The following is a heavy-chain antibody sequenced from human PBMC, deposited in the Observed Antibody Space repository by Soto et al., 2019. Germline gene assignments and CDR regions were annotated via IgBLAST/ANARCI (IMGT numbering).Heavy chain of an antibody. J-gene: IGHJ4*02. CDR1: GFTFSNYW. V-gene: IGHV3-74*01. Sequence: EVQLVESGGGLVQPGGSLRLSCAGSGFTFSNYWMHWVRQAPGKGLEWVSRIDHDGPTDYADSVRGRFTISRDNAEKSLYLQMNSLRPEDTAVYYCVRDRHGDYWGQGTLVTVSS. CDR3: VRDRHGDY. CDR2: IDHDGPT.